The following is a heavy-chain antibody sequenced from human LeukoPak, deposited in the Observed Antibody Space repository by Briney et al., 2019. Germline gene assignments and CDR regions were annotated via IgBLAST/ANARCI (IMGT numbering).Heavy chain of an antibody. J-gene: IGHJ6*03. Sequence: SETLSLTCTVSGGSISSSSYYWGWIRQPPGKGLEWIGSIYYSGSTYYNPSLKSRVTISVDTSKNQFSLKLSSVTAADTAVYYCASHSGSYFGEYYYMDVWGKGTTVTVSS. CDR1: GGSISSSSYY. D-gene: IGHD1-26*01. V-gene: IGHV4-39*01. CDR3: ASHSGSYFGEYYYMDV. CDR2: IYYSGST.